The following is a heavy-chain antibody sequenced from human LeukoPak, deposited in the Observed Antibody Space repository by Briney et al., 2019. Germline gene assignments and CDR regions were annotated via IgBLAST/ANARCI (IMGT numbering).Heavy chain of an antibody. CDR2: ISSSSSYI. J-gene: IGHJ6*02. CDR3: ARGENTMTQPGYYYGMDV. V-gene: IGHV3-21*01. CDR1: GFTFSSYS. D-gene: IGHD1-14*01. Sequence: GGSLRLSCAASGFTFSSYSMNWVRQAPGKGLERVSSISSSSSYIYYADSVKGRFTISRDNAKNSLYLQMNSLRAEDTAVYYCARGENTMTQPGYYYGMDVWGQGTTVTVSS.